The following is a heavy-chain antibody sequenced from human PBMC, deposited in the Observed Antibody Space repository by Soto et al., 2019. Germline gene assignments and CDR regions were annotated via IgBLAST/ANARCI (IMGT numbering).Heavy chain of an antibody. CDR3: ARDKSSSWSGGMDV. D-gene: IGHD6-13*01. Sequence: QVQLVESGGGVVQPGRSLRLSCAASGFTFSSYAMHWVRQAPGKGLEWVAVISYDGSNKYYADSVKGRFTISRDNSKNTLYLQMNSLRAEDTAVYYCARDKSSSWSGGMDVWGPGTTVTVSS. V-gene: IGHV3-30-3*01. CDR2: ISYDGSNK. CDR1: GFTFSSYA. J-gene: IGHJ6*02.